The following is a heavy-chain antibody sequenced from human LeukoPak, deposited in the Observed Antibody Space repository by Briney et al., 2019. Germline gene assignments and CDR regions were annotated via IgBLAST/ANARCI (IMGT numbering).Heavy chain of an antibody. J-gene: IGHJ4*02. CDR3: ATASDILTGNDY. V-gene: IGHV1-18*01. CDR1: GYTFTSYG. CDR2: ISAYNGNT. D-gene: IGHD3-9*01. Sequence: ASVKVSCKASGYTFTSYGISWVRQAPGQGLEWMGWISAYNGNTNYAQKLQGRVTMTTDTSTSTAYMELRSLRSEDTAVYYCATASDILTGNDYWGQGTLVTVSS.